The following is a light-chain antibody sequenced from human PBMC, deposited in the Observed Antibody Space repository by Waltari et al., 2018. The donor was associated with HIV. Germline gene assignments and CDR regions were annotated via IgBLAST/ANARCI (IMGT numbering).Light chain of an antibody. CDR2: SNN. CDR3: AAWDDSLHGEL. V-gene: IGLV1-44*01. J-gene: IGLJ2*01. CDR1: YSNIGRNN. Sequence: QSVLTQTPSLSGTPGQRVTISCSGGYSNIGRNNVNWYQQFPGTAPRLLIYSNNQRPSGVPDRFSGSKSGTSASLVISELQSQDEADYHCAAWDDSLHGELFGGGTKLTVL.